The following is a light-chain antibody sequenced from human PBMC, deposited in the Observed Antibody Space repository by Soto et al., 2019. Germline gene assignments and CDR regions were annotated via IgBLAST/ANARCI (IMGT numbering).Light chain of an antibody. Sequence: QTVVTQPASVSGSPGQSITISCTGTSSDVGSYNLVSWYQHHPGKAPKLMIYVVGKRPSGVSSRFSGSKSGNTASLTISGLQAEDEADYYCGSYAGSGTPDVFGTGTKLTVL. V-gene: IGLV2-23*02. J-gene: IGLJ1*01. CDR2: VVG. CDR3: GSYAGSGTPDV. CDR1: SSDVGSYNL.